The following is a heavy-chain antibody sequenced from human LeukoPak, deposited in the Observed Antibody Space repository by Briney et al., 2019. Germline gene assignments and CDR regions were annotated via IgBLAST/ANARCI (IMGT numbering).Heavy chain of an antibody. CDR3: AATRNFDWSLPGY. Sequence: KPSEPLSLTCTVSGGSISSGGYYWSWIPQHPGKGLVWIGYIYYSGSTHYNPSLKSRVTISVDTSKTQFSLKLSSVTAADTAVYYCAATRNFDWSLPGYWGEGTLVTVPS. V-gene: IGHV4-31*03. CDR1: GGSISSGGYY. CDR2: IYYSGST. D-gene: IGHD3-9*01. J-gene: IGHJ4*02.